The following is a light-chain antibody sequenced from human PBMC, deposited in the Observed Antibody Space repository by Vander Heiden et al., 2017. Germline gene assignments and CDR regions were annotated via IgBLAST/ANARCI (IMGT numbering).Light chain of an antibody. CDR1: QSILYSSNNKNY. J-gene: IGKJ5*01. CDR3: QQYDNTQIT. CDR2: WAS. V-gene: IGKV4-1*01. Sequence: DIVMTQSPDSLAVSLGERATVNYKSSQSILYSSNNKNYLAWYQQKPGQSPKLLIYWASTRESGVPDRFTGSGSGTDFTLTISSLQAEDVAVYYCQQYDNTQITFGQGTRVEIK.